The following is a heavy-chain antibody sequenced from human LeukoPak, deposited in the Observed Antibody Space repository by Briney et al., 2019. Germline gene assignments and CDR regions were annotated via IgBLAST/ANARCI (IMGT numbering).Heavy chain of an antibody. CDR1: GYTFTSYY. CDR3: ARGRKCCSGGSCYSPYAFDI. Sequence: GASVKVSCKASGYTFTSYYMHWVRQAPGQGLEWMGIINPSGGSTSYAQKFQGRVTMTRDTSTSTVYMELSSLRSEDTAVYYCARGRKCCSGGSCYSPYAFDIWGQGTMVTVSS. V-gene: IGHV1-46*01. J-gene: IGHJ3*02. D-gene: IGHD2-15*01. CDR2: INPSGGST.